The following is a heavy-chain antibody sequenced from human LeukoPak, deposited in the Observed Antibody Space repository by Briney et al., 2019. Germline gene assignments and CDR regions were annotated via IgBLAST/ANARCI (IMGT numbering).Heavy chain of an antibody. CDR1: GYTFTGYY. Sequence: ASVKVSCKASGYTFTGYYMHWVRQAPGQGLEWMRWINPNSGGTNYAQKFQGRVTMTRDTSISTAYMELSRLRSDDTAVYYCATFPPSRGRVAFDIWGQGTMVTVSS. D-gene: IGHD3-22*01. J-gene: IGHJ3*02. CDR2: INPNSGGT. CDR3: ATFPPSRGRVAFDI. V-gene: IGHV1-2*02.